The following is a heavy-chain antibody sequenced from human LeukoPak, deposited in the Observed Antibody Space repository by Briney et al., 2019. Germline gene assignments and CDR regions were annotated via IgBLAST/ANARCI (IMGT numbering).Heavy chain of an antibody. CDR2: ISSNGGST. CDR1: GFTFSSYA. Sequence: GGSLRLSCAASGFTFSSYAMHWVRQAPGKGLEYVSAISSNGGSTYYADSVKGRFTISRDNSKNTLYLQMNSLRAEDTAVYYCAKGRDYGDYVGPDYWGQGTLVTVSS. V-gene: IGHV3-64*04. J-gene: IGHJ4*02. CDR3: AKGRDYGDYVGPDY. D-gene: IGHD4-17*01.